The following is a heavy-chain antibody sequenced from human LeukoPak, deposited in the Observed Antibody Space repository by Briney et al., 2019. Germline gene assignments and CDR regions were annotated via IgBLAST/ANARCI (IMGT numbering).Heavy chain of an antibody. J-gene: IGHJ4*02. D-gene: IGHD1-26*01. Sequence: ASVKVSCKASGYTFTSYDFNWVRQAPGQGLEWMGWISAYNGNTNYAQKLQGRVTMTTDTSTSTAYMELRSLRSDDTAVYYCARGLIVGATHTFDYWGQGTLVTVSS. CDR3: ARGLIVGATHTFDY. CDR1: GYTFTSYD. V-gene: IGHV1-18*01. CDR2: ISAYNGNT.